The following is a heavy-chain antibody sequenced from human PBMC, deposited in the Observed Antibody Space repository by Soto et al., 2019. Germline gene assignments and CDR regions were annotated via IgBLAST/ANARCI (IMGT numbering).Heavy chain of an antibody. CDR3: ARGGYSYGFGSKYYYYGMDV. CDR1: DGSISTYF. Sequence: PSETLSLTCTVSDGSISTYFCNWIRQPAGKGLEWIGRIDNSGNTNYNPSLKSRVTISVDTSKNQFSLKLSSVTAADTAVYYCARGGYSYGFGSKYYYYGMDVWGQGTTVTVSS. J-gene: IGHJ6*02. V-gene: IGHV4-4*07. D-gene: IGHD5-18*01. CDR2: IDNSGNT.